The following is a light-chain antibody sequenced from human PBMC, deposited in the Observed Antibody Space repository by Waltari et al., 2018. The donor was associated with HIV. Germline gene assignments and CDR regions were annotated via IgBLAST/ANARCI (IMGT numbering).Light chain of an antibody. CDR1: ENVGSSY. CDR2: GTS. CDR3: HQYATSPRT. V-gene: IGKV3-20*01. Sequence: EIVLTQSPGSLSLSPGESTTLSCRASENVGSSYLAWYQHRPGQAPRLLIYGTSKRATGIPDRFSGGWSGTDFTLTLKRLEPEDFAVYYCHQYATSPRTFGGGTKVEVK. J-gene: IGKJ4*01.